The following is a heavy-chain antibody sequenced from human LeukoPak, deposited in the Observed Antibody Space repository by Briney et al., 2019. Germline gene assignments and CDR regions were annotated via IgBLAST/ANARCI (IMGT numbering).Heavy chain of an antibody. CDR2: ISSSSNYI. V-gene: IGHV3-21*01. CDR1: GFTFGSYA. Sequence: PGGALRLSCAASGFTFGSYAMNWVRQAPGKGLDWVSSISSSSNYIYYADSVKGRFTISRDNAKNSLYLQMNSLRAEDTAIYYCTRDQNFYGSGRGFDPWGQGTLVTVSS. J-gene: IGHJ5*02. D-gene: IGHD3-10*01. CDR3: TRDQNFYGSGRGFDP.